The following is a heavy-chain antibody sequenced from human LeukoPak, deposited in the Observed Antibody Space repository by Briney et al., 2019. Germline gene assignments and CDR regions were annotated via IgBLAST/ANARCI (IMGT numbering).Heavy chain of an antibody. Sequence: SESLSLTCTVSGASIDSYYWSWIRQPPGKGLEWIGYISQNGYTRYTPSLNSRATISRDTSENQFSLILSSVTAADTAVYYCTRHDVVPVIGHGMAVWGQGTTVTVSS. CDR2: ISQNGYT. CDR1: GASIDSYY. J-gene: IGHJ6*02. CDR3: TRHDVVPVIGHGMAV. D-gene: IGHD2-2*01. V-gene: IGHV4-59*08.